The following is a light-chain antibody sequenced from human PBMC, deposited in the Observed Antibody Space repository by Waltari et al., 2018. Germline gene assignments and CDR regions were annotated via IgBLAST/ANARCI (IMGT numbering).Light chain of an antibody. J-gene: IGKJ1*01. CDR1: QSIGSN. CDR2: GAS. CDR3: QQYNNWPET. V-gene: IGKV3-15*01. Sequence: DIVMTQSPATLSVSPGERATLSCRASQSIGSNLAWYQHKPGQSPSFLFYGASTRATGIPDRFSGSGSGTEFTLTISSLQSADFAVYYCQQYNNWPETFGQGTKVEIK.